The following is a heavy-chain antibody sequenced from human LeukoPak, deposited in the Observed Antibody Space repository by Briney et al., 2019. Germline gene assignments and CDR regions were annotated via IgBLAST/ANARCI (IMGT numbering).Heavy chain of an antibody. CDR3: ARDRKFYDSSGYFSLNLDY. Sequence: GGSLRLSCAGSGFTFSDYYMSWIRQAPGKGLEWVSYISSSGSTIYYADSVKGRFTISRDNAKNSLYLQMNSLRAEDTAVYYCARDRKFYDSSGYFSLNLDYWGQGTLVTVSS. V-gene: IGHV3-11*04. CDR1: GFTFSDYY. CDR2: ISSSGSTI. J-gene: IGHJ4*02. D-gene: IGHD3-22*01.